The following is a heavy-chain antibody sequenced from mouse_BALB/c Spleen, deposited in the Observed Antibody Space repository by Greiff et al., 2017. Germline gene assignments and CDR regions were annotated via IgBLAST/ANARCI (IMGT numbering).Heavy chain of an antibody. CDR3: ARHEDGNYVWFAY. CDR2: ISSGGGST. J-gene: IGHJ3*01. Sequence: EVKVVESGGGLVKPGGSLKLSCAASGFAFSSYDMSWVRQTPEKRLEWVAYISSGGGSTYYPDTVKGRFTISRDNAKNTLYLQMSSLKSEDTAMYYCARHEDGNYVWFAYWGQGTLVTVSA. V-gene: IGHV5-12-1*01. CDR1: GFAFSSYD. D-gene: IGHD2-1*01.